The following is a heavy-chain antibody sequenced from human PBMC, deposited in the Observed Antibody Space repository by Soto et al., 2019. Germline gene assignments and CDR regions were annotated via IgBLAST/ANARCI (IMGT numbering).Heavy chain of an antibody. J-gene: IGHJ4*02. CDR2: ISAYNGNT. Sequence: ASVKVSCKASGYTFTSYGISWVRQAPGQGLEWMGWISAYNGNTNYAQKLQGRVTMTTDNSKNTLYLQMNSLRAEDTAVYYCAKRGYDYGSGNFDYWGQGTLVTVSS. CDR3: AKRGYDYGSGNFDY. CDR1: GYTFTSYG. D-gene: IGHD3-10*01. V-gene: IGHV1-18*01.